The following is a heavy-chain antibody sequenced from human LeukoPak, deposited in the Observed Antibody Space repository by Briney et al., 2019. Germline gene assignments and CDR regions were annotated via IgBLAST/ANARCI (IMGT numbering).Heavy chain of an antibody. J-gene: IGHJ4*02. D-gene: IGHD6-19*01. CDR2: IFSGDST. CDR3: ARVGAVAAADC. V-gene: IGHV3-66*01. Sequence: PGGSLRLSCAASGFIVSSKYMSWVRQAPGKGLEWVSIIFSGDSTYYADSVKGRFTISRDNSKNTVYLQMNSLRAEDTAVYYCARVGAVAAADCWGQGTLVTASS. CDR1: GFIVSSKY.